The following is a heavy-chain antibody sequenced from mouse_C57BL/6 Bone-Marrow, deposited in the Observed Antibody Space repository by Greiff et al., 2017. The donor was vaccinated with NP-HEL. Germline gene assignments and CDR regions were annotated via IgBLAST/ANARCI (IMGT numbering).Heavy chain of an antibody. D-gene: IGHD1-1*01. CDR3: TPIVYYGSSYGYFDV. CDR1: GFNIKDDY. V-gene: IGHV14-4*01. J-gene: IGHJ1*03. CDR2: IDPENGDT. Sequence: EVQLQQSGAELVRPGASVKLSCTASGFNIKDDYMHWVKQRPEQGLEWIGWIDPENGDTEYASKFQGKATITADTSSNTAYLQLSSLTSEDTAVYYCTPIVYYGSSYGYFDVWGTGTTVTVSS.